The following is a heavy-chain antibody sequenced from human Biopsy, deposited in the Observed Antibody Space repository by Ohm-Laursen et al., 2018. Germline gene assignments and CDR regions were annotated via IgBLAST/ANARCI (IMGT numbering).Heavy chain of an antibody. Sequence: SLRLSCAASGFNFNRHGMHCVSQAPDKGLEWGAVNWSDGNNKYYADSVKGRFTISRDTSRNTLYMQMNSLRVEDTALYYCARDAEEFDSSGPRFDYWGQGTLVNVSS. CDR2: NWSDGNNK. CDR1: GFNFNRHG. J-gene: IGHJ4*02. CDR3: ARDAEEFDSSGPRFDY. D-gene: IGHD3-22*01. V-gene: IGHV3-33*01.